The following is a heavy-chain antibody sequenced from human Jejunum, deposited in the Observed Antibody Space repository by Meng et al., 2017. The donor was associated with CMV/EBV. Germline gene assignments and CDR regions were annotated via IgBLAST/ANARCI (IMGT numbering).Heavy chain of an antibody. D-gene: IGHD5-24*01. Sequence: VHSQEPGPGLGAPSQTLSLTCTVSGGSIASDDYWWSWIRQPPGKGLEWIGYIYHKGHTYYNPSLRSRISISVDTSKNQFSLRLNSVTAADTAVYYCARDKAGYKNCDSWGQGTLVTVSS. CDR1: GGSIASDDYW. CDR3: ARDKAGYKNCDS. V-gene: IGHV4-30-4*08. CDR2: IYHKGHT. J-gene: IGHJ5*01.